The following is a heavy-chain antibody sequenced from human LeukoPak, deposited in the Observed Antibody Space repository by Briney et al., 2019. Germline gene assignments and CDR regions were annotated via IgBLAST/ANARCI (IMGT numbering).Heavy chain of an antibody. CDR3: ARGSTVTTNFYYYYMDV. V-gene: IGHV3-66*01. D-gene: IGHD4-17*01. Sequence: PGGSLRLSCAASEFSVGSNYMSWVRQAPGKGLEWVSVIYSGGSTYYADSVKGRFTISRDNSKNTLYLQMNSLRAEDTAVYYCARGSTVTTNFYYYYMDVWGKGTTVTISS. J-gene: IGHJ6*03. CDR2: IYSGGST. CDR1: EFSVGSNY.